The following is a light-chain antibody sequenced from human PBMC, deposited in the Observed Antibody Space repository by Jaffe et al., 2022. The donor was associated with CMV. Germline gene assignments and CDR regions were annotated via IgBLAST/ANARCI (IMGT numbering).Light chain of an antibody. CDR2: GAS. Sequence: EIVLTQSPGTLSLSPGERATLSCRASQSVTSSYLAWYQQKPGQAPRLLIYGASSRATGIPDRFSGSGSGTDFTLTISRLEPEDFAVYYCQQYGSSPVTFGQGTKLEIK. J-gene: IGKJ2*01. CDR1: QSVTSSY. V-gene: IGKV3-20*01. CDR3: QQYGSSPVT.